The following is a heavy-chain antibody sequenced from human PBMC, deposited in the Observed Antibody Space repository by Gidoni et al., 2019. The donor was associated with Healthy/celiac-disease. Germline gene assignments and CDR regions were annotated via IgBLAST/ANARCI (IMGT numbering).Heavy chain of an antibody. CDR1: GGSIRRRNW. Sequence: QVQLQESGPGLVKPEGTLSITCAVSGGSIRRRNWWSWVRQPPGKGLEWIGEIYHSGSPTYNPSLKSRVTISVDKSTNQFSLKLSSVTAADTAVYYCARVPPGEDSTPYDAFDIWGQGTMVTVSS. V-gene: IGHV4-4*02. J-gene: IGHJ3*02. CDR2: IYHSGSP. D-gene: IGHD2-2*01. CDR3: ARVPPGEDSTPYDAFDI.